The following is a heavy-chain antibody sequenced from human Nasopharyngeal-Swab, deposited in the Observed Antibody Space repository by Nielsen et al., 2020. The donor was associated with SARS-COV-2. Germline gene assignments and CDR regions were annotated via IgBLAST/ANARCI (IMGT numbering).Heavy chain of an antibody. CDR3: AKTVKWAFDI. J-gene: IGHJ3*02. CDR1: GFTFSDYY. D-gene: IGHD1-26*01. CDR2: ISWNSGSI. Sequence: GGSLRLSCAASGFTFSDYYMSWIRQAPGKGLEWVSGISWNSGSIGYADSVKGRFTISRDNAKNSLYLQMNSLRAEDTALYYCAKTVKWAFDIWGQGTMVTVSS. V-gene: IGHV3-9*01.